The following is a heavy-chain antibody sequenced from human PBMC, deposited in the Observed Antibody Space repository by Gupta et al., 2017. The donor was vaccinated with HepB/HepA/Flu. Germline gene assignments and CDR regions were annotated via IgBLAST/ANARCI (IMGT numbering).Heavy chain of an antibody. D-gene: IGHD2/OR15-2a*01. V-gene: IGHV1-69*04. CDR1: GGTLRDHA. Sequence: QVQLVQSGAEVKRSGSSVKVSCKASGGTLRDHALSWVRQAPGQGLEWMGRIIPVFGLETYAKRCQGSGTITADQSTSTGYIELSSLRSAAKTGYYCGRGREASKNRKYYIDFWGQGTRVTVSS. CDR2: IIPVFGLE. CDR3: GRGREASKNRKYYIDF. J-gene: IGHJ4*02.